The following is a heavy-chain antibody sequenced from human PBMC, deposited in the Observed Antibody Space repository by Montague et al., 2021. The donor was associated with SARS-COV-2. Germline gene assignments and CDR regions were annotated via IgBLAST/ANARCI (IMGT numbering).Heavy chain of an antibody. CDR1: GGSFSGYY. CDR2: INHSRST. CDR3: ARGGGYSYGALDY. Sequence: SETLSLTCVVYGGSFSGYYWSWIRQPPGKGLEWIGEINHSRSTNYNPSLKSRVTISVDTSKKQFSLRLNSVTAADTAVYYCARGGGYSYGALDYWGQGTLVAVSS. J-gene: IGHJ4*02. V-gene: IGHV4-34*01. D-gene: IGHD5-18*01.